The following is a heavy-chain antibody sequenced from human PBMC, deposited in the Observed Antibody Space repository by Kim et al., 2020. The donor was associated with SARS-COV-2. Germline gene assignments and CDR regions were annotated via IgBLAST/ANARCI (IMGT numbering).Heavy chain of an antibody. Sequence: GGSLRLSCTASGFTFSGSNMHWVRQASGKGLEWVGLIGSKDQNYATAYSESMKGRFTISRDDSKNTGYLQMNGLKTEDTSIYYCTRYGASVDNWGQGTLVTVAS. D-gene: IGHD4-17*01. V-gene: IGHV3-73*01. CDR2: IGSKDQNYAT. CDR3: TRYGASVDN. CDR1: GFTFSGSN. J-gene: IGHJ4*02.